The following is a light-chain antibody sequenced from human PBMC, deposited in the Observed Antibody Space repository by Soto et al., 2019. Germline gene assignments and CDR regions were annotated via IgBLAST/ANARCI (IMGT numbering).Light chain of an antibody. V-gene: IGLV2-8*01. CDR2: EVS. CDR1: SSDVGGYNY. Sequence: QSVLTQPPSASGSPGQSVTISCTGNSSDVGGYNYVSWYQQHPGKAPKLMISEVSKRPSGVPDRFSGSKSGNTASLTVSGLQAEDEADYYCSSYAGGNNPFVFGTGTKSPS. J-gene: IGLJ1*01. CDR3: SSYAGGNNPFV.